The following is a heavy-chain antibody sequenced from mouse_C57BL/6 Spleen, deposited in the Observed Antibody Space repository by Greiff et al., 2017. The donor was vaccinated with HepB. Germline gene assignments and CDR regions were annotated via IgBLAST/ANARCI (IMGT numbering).Heavy chain of an antibody. CDR1: GYTFTDYN. D-gene: IGHD2-4*01. CDR2: INPNNGGT. J-gene: IGHJ2*01. Sequence: EVQLQQSGPELVKPGASVKMSCKASGYTFTDYNMHWVKQSHGKSLEWIGYINPNNGGTSYNQKFKGKATLTVNKSSSTAYMELRSLTSEDSAVYYCARDYDYLYYFDYWGQGTILTVSS. V-gene: IGHV1-22*01. CDR3: ARDYDYLYYFDY.